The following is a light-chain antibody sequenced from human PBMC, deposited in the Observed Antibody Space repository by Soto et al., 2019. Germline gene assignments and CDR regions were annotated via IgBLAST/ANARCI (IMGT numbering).Light chain of an antibody. Sequence: IQLTQSPSSLSASVGDRVTITCRASQGISSYLAWYQQKPGKAPKLLIYAASTLQSGVPSRFSGSVSGTDFTLTISSLQPEDFATYYCQQLNSYPPTFGQGNKLEIK. J-gene: IGKJ2*01. CDR1: QGISSY. V-gene: IGKV1-9*01. CDR2: AAS. CDR3: QQLNSYPPT.